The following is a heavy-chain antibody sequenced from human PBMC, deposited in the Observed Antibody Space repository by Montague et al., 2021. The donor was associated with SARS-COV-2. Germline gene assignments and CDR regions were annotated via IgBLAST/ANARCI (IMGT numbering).Heavy chain of an antibody. CDR3: ARENFRRYYGSGSYYINAFDI. V-gene: IGHV5-10-1*01. J-gene: IGHJ3*02. CDR2: IDPSDSYT. CDR1: GYSFTSYW. D-gene: IGHD3-10*01. Sequence: QPGAEVKKPGESLRISCKGSGYSFTSYWISWVRQMPGKGLEWMGRIDPSDSYTNYSPSFQGHVTISADKSISTAYLQWSSLKASDTAMYYCARENFRRYYGSGSYYINAFDIWGQGTMVTVSS.